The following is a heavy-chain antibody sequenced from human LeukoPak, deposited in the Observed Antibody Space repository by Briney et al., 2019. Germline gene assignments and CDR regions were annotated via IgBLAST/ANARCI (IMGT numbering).Heavy chain of an antibody. CDR1: GGTFSSYA. CDR2: IIPIFGTA. CDR3: ARKKTYCSSTSCSGYYYYYMDV. Sequence: SVKVSRKASGGTFSSYAISWVRQAPGQGLEWMGGIIPIFGTANYAQKFQGRVTITADESTSTAYMELSSLRSEDTAVYYCARKKTYCSSTSCSGYYYYYMDVWGKGTTVTVSS. V-gene: IGHV1-69*13. J-gene: IGHJ6*03. D-gene: IGHD2-2*01.